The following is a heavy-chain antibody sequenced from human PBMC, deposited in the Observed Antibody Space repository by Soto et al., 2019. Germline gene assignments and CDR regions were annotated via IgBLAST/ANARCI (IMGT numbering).Heavy chain of an antibody. V-gene: IGHV1-2*04. J-gene: IGHJ4*02. D-gene: IGHD4-17*01. Sequence: QVQLVQSGAEVKKPGASVKVSCKASGYTFTGYYMHWVRQAPGQGLEWMGWINPNSGGTNYAQKFQGWVTMTRDTSISTAYMELSRLRSDDTAVYYCARDRSGTTTVTTLDYWGQGTLVTVSS. CDR1: GYTFTGYY. CDR3: ARDRSGTTTVTTLDY. CDR2: INPNSGGT.